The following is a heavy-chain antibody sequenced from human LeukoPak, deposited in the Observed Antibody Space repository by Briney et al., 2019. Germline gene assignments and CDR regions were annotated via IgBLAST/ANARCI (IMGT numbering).Heavy chain of an antibody. CDR1: GFTFSSYW. CDR3: ARYHYYDFWSGYYPL. Sequence: GGSLRLSCAASGFTFSSYWMSWVRQAPGKGLEWVANIKQDGSEKYYVDSVKGRFTISRDNAKNSLYLQMNSLRAEDTAVYYCARYHYYDFWSGYYPLWGQGTLVTVSS. V-gene: IGHV3-7*01. J-gene: IGHJ4*02. CDR2: IKQDGSEK. D-gene: IGHD3-3*01.